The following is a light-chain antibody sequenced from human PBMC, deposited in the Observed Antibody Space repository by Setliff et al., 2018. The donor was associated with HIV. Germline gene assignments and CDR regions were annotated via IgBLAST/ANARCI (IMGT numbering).Light chain of an antibody. CDR1: ISNIGGYNF. J-gene: IGLJ1*01. Sequence: LTQPASVSGSPGQSITISCTGSISNIGGYNFVSWYRQYPGEVPKLMIFEVNNRPSGVSNRFSGSKSGNTASLTISGLQPEDEADYYCSSYTNYNLAIFGPGTKVT. V-gene: IGLV2-14*01. CDR2: EVN. CDR3: SSYTNYNLAI.